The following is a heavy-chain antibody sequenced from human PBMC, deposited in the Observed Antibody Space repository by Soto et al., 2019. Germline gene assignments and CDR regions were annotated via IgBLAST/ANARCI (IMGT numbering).Heavy chain of an antibody. CDR1: GASFSPYF. Sequence: QVQLQQWGAGLLKPSENLSLICAVYGASFSPYFWSWIRQPPGKGLEWIGESNNSGSTNYNPSLTRRAVLSVDTSKNQVFLMLTSVTAADTAVYYCARLASGWQYYYFDFWGRGTPVTVSS. J-gene: IGHJ2*01. CDR2: SNNSGST. D-gene: IGHD6-19*01. CDR3: ARLASGWQYYYFDF. V-gene: IGHV4-34*01.